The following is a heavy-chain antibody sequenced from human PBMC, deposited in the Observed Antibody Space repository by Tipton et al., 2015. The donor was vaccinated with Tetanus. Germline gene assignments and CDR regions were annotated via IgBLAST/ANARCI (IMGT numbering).Heavy chain of an antibody. D-gene: IGHD6-6*01. CDR3: AKDLRQLVRVDAFDT. V-gene: IGHV3-23*01. CDR2: ASDSGDRT. J-gene: IGHJ3*02. CDR1: GFTFSNHA. Sequence: SLRLSCVASGFTFSNHAMSWVRQAPGKGLEWVSAASDSGDRTYYADSVKGRFNISRDNSKNTLFLHMNSLRAEDTAVYFCAKDLRQLVRVDAFDTWGQGTLVTVSS.